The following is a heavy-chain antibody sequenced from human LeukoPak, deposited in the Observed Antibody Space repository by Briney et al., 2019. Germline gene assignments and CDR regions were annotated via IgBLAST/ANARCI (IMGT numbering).Heavy chain of an antibody. V-gene: IGHV4-61*01. J-gene: IGHJ4*02. CDR1: GGSVSSGSYY. CDR2: IYYSGST. Sequence: SETLSLTCTVSGGSVSSGSYYWSWIRQPPGKGLEWIGYIYYSGSTNYTPSLKSRVTISVDTSKNQFSLKLSSVTAADTAVYYCARGDYYDSSGYYYFDYWGQGTLVTVSS. CDR3: ARGDYYDSSGYYYFDY. D-gene: IGHD3-22*01.